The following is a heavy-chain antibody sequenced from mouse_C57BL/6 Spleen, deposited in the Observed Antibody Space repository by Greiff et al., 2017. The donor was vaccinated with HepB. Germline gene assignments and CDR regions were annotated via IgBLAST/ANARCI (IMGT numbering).Heavy chain of an antibody. Sequence: QVQLQQSGAELVMPGASVKLSCKASGYTFTSYWMHWVKQRPGQGLEWIGEIDPSDSYTNYNQKFKGKSTLTVDKSSSTAYMQLSSLTSEDSAVYYCARSTTVASQYAMDYWGQGTSVTVSS. V-gene: IGHV1-69*01. CDR3: ARSTTVASQYAMDY. CDR1: GYTFTSYW. J-gene: IGHJ4*01. D-gene: IGHD1-1*01. CDR2: IDPSDSYT.